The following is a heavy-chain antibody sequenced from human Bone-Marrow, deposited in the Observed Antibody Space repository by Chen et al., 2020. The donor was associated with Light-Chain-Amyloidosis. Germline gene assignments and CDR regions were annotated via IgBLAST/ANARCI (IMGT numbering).Heavy chain of an antibody. CDR2: IYHSGST. Sequence: QVQLQESGPGLVKPSETLSLPCAVSGYSISSGYYWGWIRQPPGKGLEWIGSIYHSGSTYYNPSLKSRVTISVDTSKNQFSLKLSSVTAADTAVYYCARDGSSGWYVDAFDIWGQGTMVTVSS. CDR1: GYSISSGYY. CDR3: ARDGSSGWYVDAFDI. J-gene: IGHJ3*02. D-gene: IGHD6-19*01. V-gene: IGHV4-38-2*02.